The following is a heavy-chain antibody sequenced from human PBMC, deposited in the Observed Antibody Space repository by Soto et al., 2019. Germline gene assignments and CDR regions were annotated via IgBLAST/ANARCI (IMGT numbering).Heavy chain of an antibody. Sequence: GGSLRLSCAASGFSFNNYGMTWVRQAPGKGLEWVSHITPNGGSTNYADSVKGRFTISRDNSKDMLFLQMNGLRVEDTAVYYCAQLRAVAGSSMSSWGQGTLVTVSS. CDR1: GFSFNNYG. CDR3: AQLRAVAGSSMSS. J-gene: IGHJ5*02. D-gene: IGHD6-19*01. CDR2: ITPNGGST. V-gene: IGHV3-23*01.